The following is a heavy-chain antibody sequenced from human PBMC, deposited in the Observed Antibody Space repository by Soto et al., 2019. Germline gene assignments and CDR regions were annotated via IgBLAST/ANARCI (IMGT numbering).Heavy chain of an antibody. CDR3: AKDLYLWLGYYFDY. CDR1: GFTFSSYG. CDR2: ISYDGSNK. Sequence: QVQLVESGGGVVQPGRSLRLSCAASGFTFSSYGMHWVRQAPGKGLEWVAVISYDGSNKYYADSVKGRFTISRDNSKNTLYLQMNSLRAEDTAVYYCAKDLYLWLGYYFDYWGQGTLVTVSS. J-gene: IGHJ4*02. V-gene: IGHV3-30*18. D-gene: IGHD5-18*01.